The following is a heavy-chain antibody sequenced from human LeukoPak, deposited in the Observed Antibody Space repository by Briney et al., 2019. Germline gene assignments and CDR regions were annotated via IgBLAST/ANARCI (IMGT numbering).Heavy chain of an antibody. CDR1: GFTFSSYA. D-gene: IGHD3-10*01. J-gene: IGHJ6*02. Sequence: GGSLRLSCAASGFTFSSYAMSWVRQAPGKGLEWVAITSYDGSSQFYADSVKGRFTISRDNSKHSVYLQMSSLRTEDTALYYCAKAYAYGFDYYYGMDVWGQGTTVTVSS. CDR3: AKAYAYGFDYYYGMDV. V-gene: IGHV3-30-3*01. CDR2: TSYDGSSQ.